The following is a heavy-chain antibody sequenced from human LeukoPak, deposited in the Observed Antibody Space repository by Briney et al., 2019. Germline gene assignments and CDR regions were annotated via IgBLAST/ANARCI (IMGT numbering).Heavy chain of an antibody. V-gene: IGHV3-23*01. CDR3: TRRSSWYGPNDY. Sequence: PGGSLRLSCATSGFTFSSSAMNWVRQAPGKGLEWVSTISGSGLSTYYADSVKGRFTTSRDNSKNTLFLQMNSLRAEDTAVYYCTRRSSWYGPNDYWGQGTLVTVSS. D-gene: IGHD6-13*01. J-gene: IGHJ4*02. CDR1: GFTFSSSA. CDR2: ISGSGLST.